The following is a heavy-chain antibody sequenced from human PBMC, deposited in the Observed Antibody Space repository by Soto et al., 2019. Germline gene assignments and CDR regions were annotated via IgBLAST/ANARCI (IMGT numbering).Heavy chain of an antibody. CDR1: GVTFNRQD. CDR2: IIPMFGTP. Sequence: SVKVSCKASGVTFNRQDMRWVRQAPGQGLEWMGGIIPMFGTPHYAEKFQDRVTITAGESTGTAYVEFRSLRSEETAGYYCATSEGRDGYSFDYWGPGTLVTVSS. V-gene: IGHV1-69*13. CDR3: ATSEGRDGYSFDY. D-gene: IGHD5-12*01. J-gene: IGHJ4*02.